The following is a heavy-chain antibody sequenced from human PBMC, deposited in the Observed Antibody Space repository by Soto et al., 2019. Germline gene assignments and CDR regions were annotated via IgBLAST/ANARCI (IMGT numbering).Heavy chain of an antibody. CDR3: AGGGGWIATTYSWFDP. CDR2: IYHSGST. J-gene: IGHJ5*02. CDR1: GGSISRGGSS. D-gene: IGHD5-12*01. Sequence: QLQLQESGSGLVKPSQTLSLTCAVSGGSISRGGSSWSWIRQSPGKGLEWIGFIYHSGSTYYNPSLKSRVTISIDKSKNQFSLKLSSVTAADTAVYYGAGGGGWIATTYSWFDPWGQGTLVTVSS. V-gene: IGHV4-30-2*06.